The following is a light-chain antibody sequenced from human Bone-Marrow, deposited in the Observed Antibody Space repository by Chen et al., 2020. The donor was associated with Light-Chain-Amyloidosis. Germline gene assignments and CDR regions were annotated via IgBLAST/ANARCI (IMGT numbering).Light chain of an antibody. CDR1: DLPTKY. J-gene: IGLJ2*01. CDR3: QSADSSGTYEVI. CDR2: RDT. V-gene: IGLV3-25*03. Sequence: SYALPQPPSVSVSPGQPARITCSGDDLPTKYAYWYQQKPGQAPVLVIQRDTERPSGISERFSGSSSGTTATLTISGVQAEDEADYHCQSADSSGTYEVIFGGGTKLTVL.